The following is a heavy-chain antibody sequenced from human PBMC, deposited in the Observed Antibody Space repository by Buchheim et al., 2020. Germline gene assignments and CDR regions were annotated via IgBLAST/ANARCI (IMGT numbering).Heavy chain of an antibody. J-gene: IGHJ6*02. D-gene: IGHD5-24*01. V-gene: IGHV3-21*01. CDR2: ISSSSSYI. Sequence: EVQLVESGGGLVKPGGSLRLSCAASGFTFSSYSMNWVRQAPGKGLEWVSSISSSSSYIYYADSVKGRFTISRDNAKNSRYRQMNSLRAEDTAVYYCARKMATIGYYYYYGMDVWDQGTT. CDR1: GFTFSSYS. CDR3: ARKMATIGYYYYYGMDV.